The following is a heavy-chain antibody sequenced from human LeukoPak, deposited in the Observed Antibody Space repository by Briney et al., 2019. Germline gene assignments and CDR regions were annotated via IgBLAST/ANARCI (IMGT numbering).Heavy chain of an antibody. CDR1: GGTFSSYA. Sequence: ASVKVSCKASGGTFSSYAISWVRQAPGQGLEWMGRIIPILGIANYAQKFQGRVTITADKSTSTAYMELSSLRPEDTAVYYCARSLRIAAAGSTIDYWGQGTLVTVSS. J-gene: IGHJ4*02. D-gene: IGHD6-13*01. V-gene: IGHV1-69*04. CDR3: ARSLRIAAAGSTIDY. CDR2: IIPILGIA.